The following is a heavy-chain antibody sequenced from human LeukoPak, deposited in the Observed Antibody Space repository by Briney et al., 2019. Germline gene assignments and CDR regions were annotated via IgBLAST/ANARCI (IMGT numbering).Heavy chain of an antibody. V-gene: IGHV4-39*01. CDR2: IYYSGST. J-gene: IGHJ6*02. Sequence: SETLSLTCTVSGGSISSSSYYWGWIRQPPGKGLEWIGSIYYSGSTYYHPPLKSRVHISVDTSKNQFSLKLSSVTAADTAVYYCARHGGYSYAYGMDVWGQGTTVTVSS. CDR1: GGSISSSSYY. CDR3: ARHGGYSYAYGMDV. D-gene: IGHD5-18*01.